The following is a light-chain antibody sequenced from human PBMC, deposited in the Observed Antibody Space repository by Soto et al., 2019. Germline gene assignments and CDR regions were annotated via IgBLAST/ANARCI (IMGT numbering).Light chain of an antibody. CDR2: DTS. J-gene: IGKJ1*01. Sequence: EIVLTQSPATLSSSPGERATLSCRASQTVSSKLAWYQHKPGQAPRLLIYDTSNRATGIPARFSGSGSGTDFTLTISSLAPEDFAVDYCHQRKSWHRKCGKGPKVDSK. V-gene: IGKV3-11*01. CDR3: HQRKSWHRK. CDR1: QTVSSK.